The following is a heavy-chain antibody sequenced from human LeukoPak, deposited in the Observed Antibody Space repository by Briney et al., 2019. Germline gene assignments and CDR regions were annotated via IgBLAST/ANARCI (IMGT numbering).Heavy chain of an antibody. CDR2: IYYSGST. J-gene: IGHJ6*03. Sequence: SETLSLTCTVSGGSISSYYWSWIRQPPGKGLEWIGYIYYSGSTNYNPSLKSRVTISVDTSKNQFSLKLSSVTAADTAVYYCARGWRRQLVRGGYYYYYYMDVWGKGTTVTVSS. V-gene: IGHV4-59*12. D-gene: IGHD6-6*01. CDR1: GGSISSYY. CDR3: ARGWRRQLVRGGYYYYYYMDV.